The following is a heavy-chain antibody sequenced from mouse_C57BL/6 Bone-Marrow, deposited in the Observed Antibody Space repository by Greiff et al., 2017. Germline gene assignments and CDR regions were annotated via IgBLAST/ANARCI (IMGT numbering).Heavy chain of an antibody. CDR2: IDPETGGT. V-gene: IGHV1-15*01. CDR3: TLTGPMDY. Sequence: QVQLQQSGAELVRPGASVTLSCKASGYTFTDYEMHWVKQTPVHGLEWIGAIDPETGGTAYNQKFKGKAILTADKYSSTAYMELRSLTSEDSAVYYCTLTGPMDYWGQGTSVTVSS. J-gene: IGHJ4*01. CDR1: GYTFTDYE. D-gene: IGHD4-1*01.